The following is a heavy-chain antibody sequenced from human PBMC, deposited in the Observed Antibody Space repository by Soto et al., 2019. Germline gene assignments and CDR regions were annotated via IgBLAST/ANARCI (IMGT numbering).Heavy chain of an antibody. CDR2: INPSSGRT. V-gene: IGHV1-46*01. Sequence: ASVKGSCKASGYTFTSYSMHWVRQAPGQGLEWMGIINPSSGRTSYAQSFQGRVTMTSDTSTSIVYMEMSSLKSEDTAVYYCARDHNFGFILYAMDVWRQGTTVPVSS. CDR3: ARDHNFGFILYAMDV. J-gene: IGHJ6*02. CDR1: GYTFTSYS. D-gene: IGHD2-15*01.